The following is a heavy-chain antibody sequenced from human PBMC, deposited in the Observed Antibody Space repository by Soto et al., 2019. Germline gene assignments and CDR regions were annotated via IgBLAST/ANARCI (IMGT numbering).Heavy chain of an antibody. V-gene: IGHV4-39*01. CDR1: GGSISSSSYY. J-gene: IGHJ4*02. CDR3: ATTNSITIFGVVTPDY. CDR2: IYYSGST. D-gene: IGHD3-3*01. Sequence: SETLSLTCTVSGGSISSSSYYWGWIRQPPGKGLEWIGSIYYSGSTYYNPSLKSRVTISVDTSKNQFSLKLSSVTAADTAVYYCATTNSITIFGVVTPDYWGQGTLVTVSS.